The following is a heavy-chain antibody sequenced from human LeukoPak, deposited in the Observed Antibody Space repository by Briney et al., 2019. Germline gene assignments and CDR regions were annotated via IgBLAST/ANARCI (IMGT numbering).Heavy chain of an antibody. D-gene: IGHD2/OR15-2a*01. CDR3: AKVDSGYFTYYYYMDV. Sequence: GGSLRVSCAASGFTFSKFAMSWVRQVPEKGLGWVSTISGNGDHTFDADSVKGRFTISRDNSKNTLYLQMTSLRVEDTAIYYCAKVDSGYFTYYYYMDVWGKGTTVTVSS. CDR2: ISGNGDHT. CDR1: GFTFSKFA. V-gene: IGHV3-23*01. J-gene: IGHJ6*03.